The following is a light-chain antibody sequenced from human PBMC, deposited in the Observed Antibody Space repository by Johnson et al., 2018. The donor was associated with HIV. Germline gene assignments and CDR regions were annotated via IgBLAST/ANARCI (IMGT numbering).Light chain of an antibody. V-gene: IGLV1-51*02. CDR2: ENN. Sequence: QSVLTQPPSVSAAPGQKVTISCSGSSSNIGNNYVSWYQQLPGTAPKLLIYENNKRPSGIPDRFSGSKSGASATLGITGLQTGDEADYDCGTWDSSLRGVFGTGTQVTVL. CDR1: SSNIGNNY. CDR3: GTWDSSLRGV. J-gene: IGLJ1*01.